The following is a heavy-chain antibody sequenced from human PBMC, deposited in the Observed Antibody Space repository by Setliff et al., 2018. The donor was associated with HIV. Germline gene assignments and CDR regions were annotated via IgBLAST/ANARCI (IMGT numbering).Heavy chain of an antibody. J-gene: IGHJ4*02. D-gene: IGHD3-22*01. CDR3: ARVRLTMIMMVDYFDQ. V-gene: IGHV4-34*10. CDR2: INPNGDT. CDR1: GGSFSGHF. Sequence: SETLSLTCAVYGGSFSGHFWTWIRQPPGKGLEWIGNINPNGDTNYNYISSMKGRLTLSLDTSKNQFSLSLTSVTAADTAVYYCARVRLTMIMMVDYFDQWGQGTLVTVSS.